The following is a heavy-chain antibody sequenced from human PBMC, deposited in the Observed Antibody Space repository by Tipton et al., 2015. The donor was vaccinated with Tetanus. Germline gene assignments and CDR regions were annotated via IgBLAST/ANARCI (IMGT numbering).Heavy chain of an antibody. V-gene: IGHV4-31*03. D-gene: IGHD2-21*01. CDR2: IYYSGHT. CDR1: GDSIRRGGYY. Sequence: TLSLTCTVSGDSIRRGGYYWSWTRQHPGKGLEWIGYIYYSGHTHYNPSLRGRVDISLDTSQNQVSLNLRSVTAADTAVYYCAKDRLCGGECYSLWGRGTLVTVSS. CDR3: AKDRLCGGECYSL. J-gene: IGHJ4*02.